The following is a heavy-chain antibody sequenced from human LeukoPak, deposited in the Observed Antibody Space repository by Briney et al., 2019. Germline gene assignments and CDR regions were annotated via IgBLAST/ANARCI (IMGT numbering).Heavy chain of an antibody. V-gene: IGHV3-74*01. CDR3: ARGASSGYRIDY. D-gene: IGHD5-18*01. J-gene: IGHJ4*02. CDR2: IKTDGSTT. Sequence: GGSLRLSCVASGFTFSNYWMHWVRQVPGKGPVWVSRIKTDGSTTNYADSLKGRFTISRDNAKNTLYLQMSSLRVEDTAVYYCARGASSGYRIDYWGQGTLVTVSS. CDR1: GFTFSNYW.